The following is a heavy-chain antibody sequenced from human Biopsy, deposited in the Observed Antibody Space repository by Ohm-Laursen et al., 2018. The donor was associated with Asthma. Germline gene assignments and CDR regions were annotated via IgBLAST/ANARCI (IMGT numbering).Heavy chain of an antibody. Sequence: SDTLSLTCPVYGGSFSNYYRTWIRQPPGKGLEWIGEINHRGSTNYNPSLKSRVTLSVDTSKNQFSVKLRSVTAADTAVYYCARSPYYYGLLGPTRGFGVYAVWGHGTLVTVSS. CDR3: ARSPYYYGLLGPTRGFGVYAV. D-gene: IGHD3-10*01. V-gene: IGHV4-34*01. J-gene: IGHJ3*01. CDR2: INHRGST. CDR1: GGSFSNYY.